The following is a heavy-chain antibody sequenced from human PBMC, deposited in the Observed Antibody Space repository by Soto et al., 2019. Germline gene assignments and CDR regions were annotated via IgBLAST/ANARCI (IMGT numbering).Heavy chain of an antibody. D-gene: IGHD4-4*01. CDR2: ISSSGSTI. Sequence: GVSLRPSCSSSGFPSSSYEMNWFRQAPGKGLEWVSYISSSGSTIYYADSVKGRFTISRDNAKNSLYLQMNSLRAEDTAVYYCARDNNYAFDYWGQGTLVTFAS. CDR1: GFPSSSYE. CDR3: ARDNNYAFDY. J-gene: IGHJ4*02. V-gene: IGHV3-48*03.